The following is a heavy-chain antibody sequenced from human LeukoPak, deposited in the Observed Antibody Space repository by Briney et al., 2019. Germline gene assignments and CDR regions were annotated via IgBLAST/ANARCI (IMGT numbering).Heavy chain of an antibody. D-gene: IGHD3-3*01. CDR1: AGSISSVSYY. CDR2: IYINSGTT. V-gene: IGHV4-61*02. CDR3: ARESAKGSDFWNDYVDAFDI. Sequence: SQTLSLTCTVSAGSISSVSYYWSWIRQPAGKGLEWIGRIYINSGTTNYNPSLKSRVTITGETPKNQISLKLSSVTAADTAVYYCARESAKGSDFWNDYVDAFDIWGQGTMVTVSS. J-gene: IGHJ3*02.